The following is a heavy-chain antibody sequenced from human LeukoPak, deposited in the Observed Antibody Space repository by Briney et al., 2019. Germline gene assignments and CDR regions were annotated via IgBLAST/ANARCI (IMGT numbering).Heavy chain of an antibody. D-gene: IGHD3-3*01. CDR3: ARSRIFGVVDNWFDP. CDR1: GYSISSGYH. Sequence: ASETLSLTCAVSGYSISSGYHWGWIRQPPGKGLEWIGSMSHSGSTYYNPSLKSRATISVDTSKNQFSLNLSSVTAADTAVYYCARSRIFGVVDNWFDPWGQGTLVTVSS. V-gene: IGHV4-38-2*01. J-gene: IGHJ5*02. CDR2: MSHSGST.